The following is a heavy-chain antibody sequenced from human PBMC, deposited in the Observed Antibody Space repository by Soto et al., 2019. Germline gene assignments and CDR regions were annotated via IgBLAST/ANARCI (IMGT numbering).Heavy chain of an antibody. J-gene: IGHJ5*02. Sequence: ASVKVSCKTSGYTFHTYGVTWVRQAPGQGLEWMGWISTYNGNTNYAQNFQGRVTMTTDPSTKTAYMELRSLKYDDTAVYCCARKSSSSSWFDPWG. V-gene: IGHV1-18*01. D-gene: IGHD6-6*01. CDR1: GYTFHTYG. CDR2: ISTYNGNT. CDR3: ARKSSSSSWFDP.